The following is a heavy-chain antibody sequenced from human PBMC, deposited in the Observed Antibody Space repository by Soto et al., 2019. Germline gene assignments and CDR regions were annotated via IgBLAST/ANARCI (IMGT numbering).Heavy chain of an antibody. CDR3: ARERRGWYVVY. V-gene: IGHV1-18*01. Sequence: GASVKGSCKASGYTFTSYGISWLRQAPGQGLEWMGWISAYNGNTNYAQKLQGRVTMTTDTSTSTAYMELRSLRSDDTAVYYCARERRGWYVVYWGQGTLVTVSS. J-gene: IGHJ4*02. D-gene: IGHD6-19*01. CDR1: GYTFTSYG. CDR2: ISAYNGNT.